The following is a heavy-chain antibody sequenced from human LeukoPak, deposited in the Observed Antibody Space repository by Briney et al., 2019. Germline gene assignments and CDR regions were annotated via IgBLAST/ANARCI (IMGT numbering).Heavy chain of an antibody. Sequence: ASVKVSCKASGYTFTSYGISWVRQAPGQGLEWMGWISAYNGNTNYAQKFQERVTITRDMSTSTAYMELSSLRSEDTAVYYCSSTSPGVDYYYGMDVWGQGTTVTVSS. CDR3: SSTSPGVDYYYGMDV. D-gene: IGHD2-2*01. CDR2: ISAYNGNT. CDR1: GYTFTSYG. V-gene: IGHV1-18*01. J-gene: IGHJ6*02.